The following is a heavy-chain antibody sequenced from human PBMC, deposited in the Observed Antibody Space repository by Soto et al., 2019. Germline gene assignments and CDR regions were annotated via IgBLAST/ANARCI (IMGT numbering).Heavy chain of an antibody. D-gene: IGHD2-2*01. V-gene: IGHV2-5*02. CDR1: GFSLSTSGVG. CDR2: IYWDDDK. CDR3: AHNFVVVPAATEPFDY. J-gene: IGHJ4*02. Sequence: QITLKESGPTLVNPTQSLTLTCTFSGFSLSTSGVGVGCIRQPPGKDLEGLALIYWDDDKRYSPSLKSRLTINKDTSKNQVVLTMTNIDPVDTATYYCAHNFVVVPAATEPFDYWGQGTLVTVSS.